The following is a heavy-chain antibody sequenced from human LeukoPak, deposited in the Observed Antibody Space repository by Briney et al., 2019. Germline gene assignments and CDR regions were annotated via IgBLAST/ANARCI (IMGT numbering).Heavy chain of an antibody. CDR1: GFTFTNAW. D-gene: IGHD1-7*01. Sequence: GGSLRLSCAASGFTFTNAWMSWVRQAPGKGLEWVGRIKNKTDGGTTDYAAPVKGRFTISRDDAKSTLDLQMNSLKTEDTAVYYCTTVPGTTAPYWGQGTLVTVSS. CDR3: TTVPGTTAPY. V-gene: IGHV3-15*01. J-gene: IGHJ4*02. CDR2: IKNKTDGGTT.